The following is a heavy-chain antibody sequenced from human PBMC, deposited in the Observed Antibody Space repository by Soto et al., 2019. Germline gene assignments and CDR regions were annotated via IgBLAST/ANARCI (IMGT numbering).Heavy chain of an antibody. J-gene: IGHJ6*02. D-gene: IGHD3-10*01. CDR2: IIPIFGTA. V-gene: IGHV1-69*12. CDR1: GGTFSSYA. Sequence: QVQLVQSGAEVKKPGSSVKVSCKASGGTFSSYAISWVRQAPGQGLEWMGGIIPIFGTANYAQKFQGRVTITADESTSTAYMELSSLRSEDTAVYYCARALDYYGSGSQGTIYGMAVWGQGTTVTVSS. CDR3: ARALDYYGSGSQGTIYGMAV.